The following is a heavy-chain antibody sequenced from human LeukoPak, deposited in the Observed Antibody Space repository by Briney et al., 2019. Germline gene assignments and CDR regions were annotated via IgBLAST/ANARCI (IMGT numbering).Heavy chain of an antibody. CDR1: VFSFSDSW. Sequence: GGSLRLSCAASVFSFSDSWMSWVRQAPGKGPEWVANIKEDESQEHYADSVKGRFTVSRDNAKNSLFLRMNSLRVEDTAVYYCATYKNWVAGDVWGQGTTVSVSS. J-gene: IGHJ6*02. V-gene: IGHV3-7*01. CDR3: ATYKNWVAGDV. CDR2: IKEDESQE. D-gene: IGHD7-27*01.